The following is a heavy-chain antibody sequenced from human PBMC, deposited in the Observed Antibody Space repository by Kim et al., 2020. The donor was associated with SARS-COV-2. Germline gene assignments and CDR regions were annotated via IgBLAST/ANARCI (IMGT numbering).Heavy chain of an antibody. Sequence: SETLSLTCTVSGASISSSNYHWGWIRQPPGKGLEWIGTLFYGGTSFYNMSLRSRVTMSVDSCNNRFSLNLDSVTAADTGLYYCARHAWYNSFFCPFDLWGQGTTVIVSS. D-gene: IGHD1-1*01. CDR2: LFYGGTS. CDR1: GASISSSNYH. J-gene: IGHJ6*02. V-gene: IGHV4-39*01. CDR3: ARHAWYNSFFCPFDL.